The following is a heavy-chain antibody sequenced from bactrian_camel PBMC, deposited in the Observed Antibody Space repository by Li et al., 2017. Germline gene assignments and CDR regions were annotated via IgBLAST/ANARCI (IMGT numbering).Heavy chain of an antibody. D-gene: IGHD2*01. CDR1: GYTSSTWC. Sequence: HVQLVESGGGSVQAGGSLRLSCTVSGYTSSTWCMAWFRQAPGSEREGVASFDRPGGNTFADDSVKGRFTISKDNAKNTLYLQMNSLNTEDTAVYYCVVDPDGVDGGSGYCTMRSGISYSGPGTQVTVSS. V-gene: IGHV3S26*01. J-gene: IGHJ4*01. CDR3: VVDPDGVDGGSGYCTMRSGISY. CDR2: FDRPGGNT.